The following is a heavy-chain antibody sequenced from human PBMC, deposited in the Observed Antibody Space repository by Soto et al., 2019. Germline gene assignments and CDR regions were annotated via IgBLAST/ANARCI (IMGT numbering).Heavy chain of an antibody. Sequence: TLSLTCTVSGGSISSGDYYWSWIRQPPGKGLEWIGYIYYSGSTYYNPSLKSRVTISVDTSKNQFSLKLSSVTAADTAVYYCARAPEGGPPYCSSTSCRGYYFDPWGQGTLVTVSS. CDR2: IYYSGST. V-gene: IGHV4-30-4*01. CDR3: ARAPEGGPPYCSSTSCRGYYFDP. J-gene: IGHJ5*02. CDR1: GGSISSGDYY. D-gene: IGHD2-2*01.